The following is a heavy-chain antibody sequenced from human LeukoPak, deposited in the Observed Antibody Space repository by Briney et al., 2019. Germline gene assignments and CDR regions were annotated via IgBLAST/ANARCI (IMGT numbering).Heavy chain of an antibody. V-gene: IGHV1-69*13. J-gene: IGHJ6*02. CDR3: ARQGYDILTHPRYCYYGMDV. CDR2: IIPIFGTA. D-gene: IGHD3-9*01. Sequence: SVKVSCKASGGTFSSYAISWVRQAPGQGLEWMGGIIPIFGTANHAQKFQGRVTITADESTSTAYMELSSLRSEDTAVYYCARQGYDILTHPRYCYYGMDVWGQGTTVTVSS. CDR1: GGTFSSYA.